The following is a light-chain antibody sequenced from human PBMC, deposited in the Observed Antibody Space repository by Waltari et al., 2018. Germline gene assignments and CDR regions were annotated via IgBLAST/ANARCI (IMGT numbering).Light chain of an antibody. J-gene: IGLJ3*02. V-gene: IGLV2-11*01. CDR3: CSYAGGYSWV. CDR1: SSDVGGSNY. Sequence: QSALTQPRSVSGSPGQSVTISCTGTSSDVGGSNYVSWYQQHPVKAPNLMIYDVSKRPSGVPDRFSGSKSGSTASRTISGLQAEDEADYYCCSYAGGYSWVFGGGTKLTVL. CDR2: DVS.